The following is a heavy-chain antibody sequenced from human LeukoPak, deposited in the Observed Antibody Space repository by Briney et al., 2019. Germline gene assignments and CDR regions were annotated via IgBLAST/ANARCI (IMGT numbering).Heavy chain of an antibody. J-gene: IGHJ4*02. D-gene: IGHD1-26*01. V-gene: IGHV4-31*03. CDR3: ARYSGNPAWFFDS. CDR2: IYYSGST. Sequence: PSQTLSLTCTVSGGSISSGGYYWSWIRQHPGKGLEWIGYIYYSGSTYYNPSLKSRVTISVDTSKNQFSLKLSSVTAADTAVYYCARYSGNPAWFFDSWGQGSLIIVSS. CDR1: GGSISSGGYY.